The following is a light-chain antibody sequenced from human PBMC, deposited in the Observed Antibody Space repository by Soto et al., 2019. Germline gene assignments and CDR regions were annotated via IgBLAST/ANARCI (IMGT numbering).Light chain of an antibody. Sequence: ALTQSPGTLSSPPGERATLSCRSRPSVGSNYLVWYQQKPGQAPRLLIYGVSNRATGIPDRFSGSGSGTDFTLTISRLEPEDFAVYYCQQYGSSPRTFGQGAKVDIK. CDR1: PSVGSNY. CDR2: GVS. V-gene: IGKV3-20*01. CDR3: QQYGSSPRT. J-gene: IGKJ1*01.